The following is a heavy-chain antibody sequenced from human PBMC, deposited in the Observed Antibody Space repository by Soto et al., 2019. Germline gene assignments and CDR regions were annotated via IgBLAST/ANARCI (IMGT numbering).Heavy chain of an antibody. CDR3: ARELGCSSTSCYESIWYFDWLLPEYFDY. D-gene: IGHD2-2*01. CDR1: GGSISSSSYY. CDR2: IYYSGST. Sequence: SETLSLTCTVSGGSISSSSYYWGWIRQPPGKGLEWIGSIYYSGSTYYNPSLKSRVTISVDTSKNQFSLKLSSVTAADTAVYYCARELGCSSTSCYESIWYFDWLLPEYFDYWGQGTLVTVSS. V-gene: IGHV4-39*01. J-gene: IGHJ4*02.